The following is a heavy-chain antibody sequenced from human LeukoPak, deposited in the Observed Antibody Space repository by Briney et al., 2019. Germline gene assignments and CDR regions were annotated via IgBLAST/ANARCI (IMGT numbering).Heavy chain of an antibody. D-gene: IGHD2-2*01. CDR1: GGTFSSYA. Sequence: ASVKVSCKASGGTFSSYAISWVRQAPGQGLEWMGRIIPILGIANYAQKFQGRVTITADKSTSTAYMELSSLRSEDTAVYYCARGPPIVVVPAARNNWFDPWGQGTLVTVSS. CDR2: IIPILGIA. J-gene: IGHJ5*02. V-gene: IGHV1-69*04. CDR3: ARGPPIVVVPAARNNWFDP.